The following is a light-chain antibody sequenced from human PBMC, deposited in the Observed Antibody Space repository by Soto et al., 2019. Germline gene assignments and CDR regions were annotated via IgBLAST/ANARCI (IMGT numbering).Light chain of an antibody. Sequence: EIVLTQSPGTLSLSPGERATLSCRASQRVSSSYLAWYQQKPGQAPRLLIYGASSRATSIPDRFSGSGSGTDFTLTINRLEPEDFAVYYCQQYGSSPLTFGGGTKVEIK. V-gene: IGKV3-20*01. J-gene: IGKJ4*01. CDR2: GAS. CDR1: QRVSSSY. CDR3: QQYGSSPLT.